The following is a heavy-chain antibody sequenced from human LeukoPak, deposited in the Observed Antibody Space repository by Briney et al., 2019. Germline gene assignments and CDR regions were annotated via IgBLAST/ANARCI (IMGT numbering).Heavy chain of an antibody. V-gene: IGHV3-53*01. CDR1: GFTVSSNY. CDR3: ARIGWCSGGSCYGDAFDI. D-gene: IGHD2-15*01. CDR2: FYSGGST. J-gene: IGHJ3*02. Sequence: GGSLRLSCAASGFTVSSNYMSWVRQAPGKGLEWVSVFYSGGSTYYADSVKGRFTISRDNSKNTLYLQMNSLRAEDTAVYYCARIGWCSGGSCYGDAFDIWGQGTMVTVSS.